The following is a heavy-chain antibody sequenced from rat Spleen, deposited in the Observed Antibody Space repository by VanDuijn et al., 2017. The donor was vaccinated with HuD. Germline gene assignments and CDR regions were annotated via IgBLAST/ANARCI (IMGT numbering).Heavy chain of an antibody. Sequence: EVRLQESGPGLVKPSQSLSLTCSVTGFSITSNYWGWIRKFPGNKMEWMGYISYSGSPSYNPSLKSRISITRDTSKNQFFLQLNSVTTEDTATYYCASSTMGITTGYVMDAWGQGASVTVSS. CDR3: ASSTMGITTGYVMDA. CDR1: GFSITSNY. J-gene: IGHJ4*01. CDR2: ISYSGSP. D-gene: IGHD1-9*01. V-gene: IGHV3-1*01.